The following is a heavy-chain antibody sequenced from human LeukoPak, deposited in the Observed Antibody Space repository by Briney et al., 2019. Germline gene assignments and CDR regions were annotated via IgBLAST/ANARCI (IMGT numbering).Heavy chain of an antibody. CDR2: IYHSGST. Sequence: SETLSLTCTVSGYSISSGYYWGWIRQPPGKGLEWIGSIYHSGSTYYNPSLKSRVTISVDTSKNQFSLKLSSVTAADTAVYYCAREPLGQQLVRGHYYYYMDVWGKGTTVTVSS. CDR3: AREPLGQQLVRGHYYYYMDV. CDR1: GYSISSGYY. D-gene: IGHD6-13*01. J-gene: IGHJ6*03. V-gene: IGHV4-38-2*02.